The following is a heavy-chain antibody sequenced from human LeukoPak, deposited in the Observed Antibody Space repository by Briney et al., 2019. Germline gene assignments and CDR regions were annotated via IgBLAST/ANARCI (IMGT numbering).Heavy chain of an antibody. CDR2: IKQDGSEK. Sequence: PGGSLRLSCAASGFTFSSYSMNWVRQAPGKGLEWVANIKQDGSEKNYVDSVTGRFTISRDNAKNSLYLQMNSLRAEDTAVYYCARDQWAYFSILGDYFDYWGQGILVTVSS. V-gene: IGHV3-7*01. CDR3: ARDQWAYFSILGDYFDY. J-gene: IGHJ4*02. CDR1: GFTFSSYS. D-gene: IGHD3-3*02.